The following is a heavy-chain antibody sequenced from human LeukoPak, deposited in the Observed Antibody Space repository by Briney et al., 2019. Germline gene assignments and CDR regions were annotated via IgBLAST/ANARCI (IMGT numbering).Heavy chain of an antibody. Sequence: SETLSLTCAVYGGSFSGYYWSWIRQPPGKGLEWIGEINHSGSTNYNPSLKSRVTISVDTSKNQFSLKLSYVTAADTAVYYCAGGSYLFDYWGQGTLVTVSS. D-gene: IGHD1-26*01. CDR3: AGGSYLFDY. CDR2: INHSGST. CDR1: GGSFSGYY. J-gene: IGHJ4*02. V-gene: IGHV4-34*01.